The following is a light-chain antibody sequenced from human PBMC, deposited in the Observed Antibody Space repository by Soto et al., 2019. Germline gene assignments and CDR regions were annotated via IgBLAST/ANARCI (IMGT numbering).Light chain of an antibody. CDR3: GTWDSSLSYV. CDR2: ENN. V-gene: IGLV1-51*02. CDR1: SSNIGNNY. J-gene: IGLJ1*01. Sequence: QSVLTQPPSVSAAPGQTVTISCSGGSSNIGNNYVSWFQQLPGTAPKLLIYENNKRPSGIPDRFSGSKSGASATLDITGLQTGDEADYYCGTWDSSLSYVFGTGTKLTVL.